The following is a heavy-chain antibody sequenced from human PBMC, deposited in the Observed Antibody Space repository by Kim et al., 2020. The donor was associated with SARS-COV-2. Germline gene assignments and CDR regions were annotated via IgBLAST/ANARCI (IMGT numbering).Heavy chain of an antibody. J-gene: IGHJ5*02. CDR3: ARPASEDYYGSGSYLLGENWFDP. CDR1: GFTFSSYA. V-gene: IGHV3-30-3*01. Sequence: GGSLRLSCAASGFTFSSYAMHWVRQAPGKGLEWVAVISYDGSNKYYADSVKGRFTISRDNSKNTLYLQMNSLRAEDTAVYYCARPASEDYYGSGSYLLGENWFDPWGQGTLVTVSS. CDR2: ISYDGSNK. D-gene: IGHD3-10*01.